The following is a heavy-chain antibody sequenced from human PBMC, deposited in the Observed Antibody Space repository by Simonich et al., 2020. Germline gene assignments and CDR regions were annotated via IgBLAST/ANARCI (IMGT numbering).Heavy chain of an antibody. V-gene: IGHV3-23*01. D-gene: IGHD1-26*01. CDR3: AKDSSLVGATDWFDP. CDR1: GFTFSSYA. Sequence: EVQLLESGGGLVQPGGSLRLSCAASGFTFSSYAMSWVGQAPGKVRECVSTISGSGGRNYYADYVKGRFTISRDNSKNTLYLQMNSLRAEDTAVYYCAKDSSLVGATDWFDPWGQGTLVTVSS. J-gene: IGHJ5*02. CDR2: ISGSGGRN.